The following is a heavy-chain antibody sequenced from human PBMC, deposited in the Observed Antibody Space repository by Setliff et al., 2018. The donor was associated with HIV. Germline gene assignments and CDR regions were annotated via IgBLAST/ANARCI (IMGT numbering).Heavy chain of an antibody. J-gene: IGHJ4*02. CDR2: VYYSGTT. D-gene: IGHD2-2*01. Sequence: KPSETLSLTCSVSGHSISSGGYYWNWIRQRPGKGLEWIGSVYYSGTTYYNPSLKSRLRMSVDTSKNQFTLKVISMTAADTAVYYCARLSCSSNSCPFDYWVQGTLVTVSS. V-gene: IGHV4-39*06. CDR3: ARLSCSSNSCPFDY. CDR1: GHSISSGGYY.